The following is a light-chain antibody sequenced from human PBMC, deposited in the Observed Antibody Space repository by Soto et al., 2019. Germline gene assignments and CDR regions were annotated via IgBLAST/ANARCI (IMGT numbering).Light chain of an antibody. Sequence: DIVMTQTPLSLTVTPGEPASISCRSSQALLRSNGYNYFNWYLQRPGQSPHLLIYGGSNVAPGVPDRFSGSGSGTDFTLRISRVEADDVGVYYCMQTVQTPITFGQGRLLEVK. CDR1: QALLRSNGYNY. J-gene: IGKJ5*01. CDR2: GGS. CDR3: MQTVQTPIT. V-gene: IGKV2-28*01.